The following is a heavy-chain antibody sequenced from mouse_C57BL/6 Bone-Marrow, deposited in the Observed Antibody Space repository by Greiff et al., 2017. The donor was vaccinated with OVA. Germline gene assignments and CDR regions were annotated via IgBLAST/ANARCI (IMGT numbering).Heavy chain of an antibody. CDR1: GFHIKNTY. Sequence: VQLQQSVAELVRPGASVKLSCTASGFHIKNTYMHWVKQRPEQGLEWIGRIDPANGNTKYAPKFQGKATITADTSSNTAYLQLSSLTSEDTAIYYCARSGGSSSFAYWGQGTLVTVSA. CDR3: ARSGGSSSFAY. J-gene: IGHJ3*01. CDR2: IDPANGNT. D-gene: IGHD1-1*01. V-gene: IGHV14-3*01.